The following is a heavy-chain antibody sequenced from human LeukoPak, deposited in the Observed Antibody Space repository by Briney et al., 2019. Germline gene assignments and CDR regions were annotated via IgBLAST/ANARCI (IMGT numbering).Heavy chain of an antibody. CDR1: GYTFTGYY. CDR2: INPNSGGT. D-gene: IGHD6-19*01. CDR3: ARTHLTQWSNYYGMDV. J-gene: IGHJ6*02. V-gene: IGHV1-2*04. Sequence: ASVKVSCKASGYTFTGYYMHWVRQAPGQGLEWMGWINPNSGGTNYAQKFQGWVTMTRDTSISTAYMELSRLRSDDTAVYYCARTHLTQWSNYYGMDVWGQGTTVTVSS.